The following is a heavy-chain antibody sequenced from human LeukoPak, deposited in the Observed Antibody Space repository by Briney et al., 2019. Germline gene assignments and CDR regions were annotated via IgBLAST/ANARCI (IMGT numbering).Heavy chain of an antibody. J-gene: IGHJ6*03. Sequence: VASVKVSCKASGYTFTSYGISWVRQAPGQGLEWMGWISAYNGNTNYAQKLQGRVTMTTDTSTSTAYMELRSLRSDDTAVYYCARGVQQLVSWNYYYYYMDVWGKGTTVTVSS. V-gene: IGHV1-18*01. CDR2: ISAYNGNT. CDR1: GYTFTSYG. D-gene: IGHD6-13*01. CDR3: ARGVQQLVSWNYYYYYMDV.